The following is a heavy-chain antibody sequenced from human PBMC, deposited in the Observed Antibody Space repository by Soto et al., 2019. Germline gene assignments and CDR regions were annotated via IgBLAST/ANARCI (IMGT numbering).Heavy chain of an antibody. CDR1: GFTFSDYS. V-gene: IGHV3-7*01. CDR2: IKQDGGEE. J-gene: IGHJ3*01. Sequence: PGGSLRLSCAASGFTFSDYSMSWVRQCPGKGLEGVANIKQDGGEEDYVDSVKGRLTISRDNAKNSLYLQMNSLRAEDTAVYYCARIYYDRRGLTKYRAFDLWGQGTMVTVSS. CDR3: ARIYYDRRGLTKYRAFDL. D-gene: IGHD3-22*01.